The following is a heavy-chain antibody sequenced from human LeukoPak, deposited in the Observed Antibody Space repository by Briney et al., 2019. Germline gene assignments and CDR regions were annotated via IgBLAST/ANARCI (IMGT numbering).Heavy chain of an antibody. CDR2: ISAYNGNT. CDR1: GYTFTSYG. D-gene: IGHD3-9*01. J-gene: IGHJ6*02. Sequence: GASVKVSCKASGYTFTSYGISWVRQAPGQGLGWMGWISAYNGNTNYAQKLQGRVTMTTDTSTSTAYMELRSLRSDDTAVYYCASFYTYYDILTGYRPYYYYGMDVWGQGTTVTVSS. V-gene: IGHV1-18*01. CDR3: ASFYTYYDILTGYRPYYYYGMDV.